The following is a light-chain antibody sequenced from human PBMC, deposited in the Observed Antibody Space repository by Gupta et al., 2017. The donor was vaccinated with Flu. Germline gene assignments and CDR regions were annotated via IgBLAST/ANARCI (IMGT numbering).Light chain of an antibody. V-gene: IGLV6-57*01. J-gene: IGLJ3*02. CDR1: SGSIASNY. CDR2: EDN. Sequence: TVTISCTRSSGSIASNYVQWYQQRPGSSPTTVIYEDNRRPSGVPDRFSGSIDSSSNSASLTISGLKTEDAADYYCQSYDDNNRVFGGGTKLTVL. CDR3: QSYDDNNRV.